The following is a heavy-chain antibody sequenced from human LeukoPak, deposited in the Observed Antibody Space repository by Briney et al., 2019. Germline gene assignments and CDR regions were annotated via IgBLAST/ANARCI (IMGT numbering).Heavy chain of an antibody. J-gene: IGHJ4*02. D-gene: IGHD3-10*01. V-gene: IGHV4-4*02. Sequence: PSETLSLTCAVSGGSISSSNWWSWVRQPPGKGLEWIGEIYHSGSTNYNPSLKSRVTISVDKSKNQFSLKLSSVTAADTAVYYCARVGPYYGSGSPLDYWGQGTLVTVSS. CDR1: GGSISSSNW. CDR3: ARVGPYYGSGSPLDY. CDR2: IYHSGST.